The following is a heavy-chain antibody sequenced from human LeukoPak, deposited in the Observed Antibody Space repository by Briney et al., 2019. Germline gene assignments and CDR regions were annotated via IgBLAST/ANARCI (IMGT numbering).Heavy chain of an antibody. V-gene: IGHV3-74*01. Sequence: HTGGSLRLSCAASGFTFSSYWMHWVRHAPGKGLVWVSRINSDGSSTSYADSVKGRFTTSRDNAKNTLYLQMNSLRAEDTAVYYCARIPYCSSTNRYPSDYWGQGTLVTVSS. CDR3: ARIPYCSSTNRYPSDY. CDR2: INSDGSST. D-gene: IGHD2-2*01. J-gene: IGHJ4*02. CDR1: GFTFSSYW.